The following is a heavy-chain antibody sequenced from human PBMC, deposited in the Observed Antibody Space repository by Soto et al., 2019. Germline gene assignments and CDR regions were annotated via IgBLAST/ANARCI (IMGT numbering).Heavy chain of an antibody. CDR3: ARARRWASQYYYDSSGYYAYYFDY. V-gene: IGHV4-39*07. D-gene: IGHD3-22*01. J-gene: IGHJ4*02. Sequence: SETLSLTCTVSGGSISSSSYYWGWIRQPPGKGLEWIGSIYYSGSTYYNPSLKSRVTISTSTAYMELSSLRSEDTAVYYCARARRWASQYYYDSSGYYAYYFDYWGQGTLVTVSS. CDR1: GGSISSSSYY. CDR2: IYYSGST.